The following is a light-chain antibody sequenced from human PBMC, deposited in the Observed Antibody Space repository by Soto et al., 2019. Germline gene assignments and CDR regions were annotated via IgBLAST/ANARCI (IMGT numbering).Light chain of an antibody. V-gene: IGKV3-11*01. CDR1: QSVSSY. J-gene: IGKJ4*01. CDR3: QQRVT. CDR2: DAS. Sequence: EIVLTQSPATLSLSPGERATLSCRASQSVSSYLAWYQQKPGQAPRLLIYDASNRATGIPARFSGSGSGTDFTLTISSLEPEDFSVYYCQQRVTFGGGTHVEIK.